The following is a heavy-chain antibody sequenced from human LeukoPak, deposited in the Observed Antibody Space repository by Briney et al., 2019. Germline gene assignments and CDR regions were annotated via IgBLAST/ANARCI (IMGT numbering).Heavy chain of an antibody. CDR2: IKSDGKT. CDR3: AKDVRGYSRRVDC. D-gene: IGHD5-18*01. J-gene: IGHJ4*02. Sequence: GGSLRLSCEASGFTFSRYWMHWVRQAPGKGLVWVSRIKSDGKTNYADSVKGRFTISRGNSRNTLYLQINSLRAEDTATYYCAKDVRGYSRRVDCWGQGTLVTVSS. V-gene: IGHV3-74*01. CDR1: GFTFSRYW.